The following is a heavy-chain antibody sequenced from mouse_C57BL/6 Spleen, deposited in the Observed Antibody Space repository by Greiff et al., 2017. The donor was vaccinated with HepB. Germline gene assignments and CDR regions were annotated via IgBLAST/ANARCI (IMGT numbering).Heavy chain of an antibody. CDR1: GFTFSSYA. CDR2: ISSGGDYI. Sequence: EVQRVESGEGLVKPGGSLKLSCAASGFTFSSYAMSWVRQTPEKRLEWVAYISSGGDYIYYADTVKGRFTISRDNARNTLYLQMSSLKSEDTAMYYCTRVPPYYGSSYGYFDVWGTGTTVTVSS. J-gene: IGHJ1*03. V-gene: IGHV5-9-1*02. D-gene: IGHD1-1*01. CDR3: TRVPPYYGSSYGYFDV.